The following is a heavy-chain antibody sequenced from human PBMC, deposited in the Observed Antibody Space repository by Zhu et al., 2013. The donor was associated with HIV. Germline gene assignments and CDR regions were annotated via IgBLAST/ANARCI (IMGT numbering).Heavy chain of an antibody. Sequence: QVQLVQSGAEVKKPGASVKVSCKASGYTFTGYYIHWVRQAPGQGLEWMGWINPNSGGTNYPQKFHGRVTMTRDTSISTAYLEVSRLRSDDTAVYYCAGPLNDFWSGLGYWGQGTLVTVSS. CDR2: INPNSGGT. V-gene: IGHV1-2*02. CDR3: AGPLNDFWSGLGY. D-gene: IGHD3-3*01. CDR1: GYTFTGYY. J-gene: IGHJ4*02.